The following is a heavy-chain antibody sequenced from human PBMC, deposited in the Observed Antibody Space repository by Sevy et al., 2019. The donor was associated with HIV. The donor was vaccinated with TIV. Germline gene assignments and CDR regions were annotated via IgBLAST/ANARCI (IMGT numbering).Heavy chain of an antibody. CDR2: IKQDAGQK. J-gene: IGHJ4*02. V-gene: IGHV3-7*01. D-gene: IGHD1-7*01. Sequence: GGSLRLSCAASGFTFSKYWMGWVRQAPGKGLEWVANIKQDAGQKYYVDSVKGRFTISRDKAKNSLYLQMNSLRAEDMAVYFCARDDGNYYFHYWGQGTLVTVSS. CDR1: GFTFSKYW. CDR3: ARDDGNYYFHY.